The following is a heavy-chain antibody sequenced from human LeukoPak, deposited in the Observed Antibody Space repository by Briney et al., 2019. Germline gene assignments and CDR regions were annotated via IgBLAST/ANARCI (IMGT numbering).Heavy chain of an antibody. Sequence: SETLSLTCTVSGGSISSGDYYCNWIRQPPGKGLEWIGYIYYSGSTYYNPSLKSRVTISVDTSKNQFSLKLSSVTAADTAVYYCARDLGVIIGSAFDIWGQGTMVTVSS. J-gene: IGHJ3*02. CDR3: ARDLGVIIGSAFDI. D-gene: IGHD3-3*01. CDR2: IYYSGST. V-gene: IGHV4-30-4*08. CDR1: GGSISSGDYY.